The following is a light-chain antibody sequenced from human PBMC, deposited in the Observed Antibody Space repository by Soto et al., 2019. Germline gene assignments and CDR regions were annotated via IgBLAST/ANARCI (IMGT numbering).Light chain of an antibody. V-gene: IGLV2-14*01. CDR3: SSYTSSSTLYV. J-gene: IGLJ1*01. Sequence: QSALTQPASVSGSPGQAITISCTGTSSDVGGYNYVSWYQQHPGKAPKLMIYDVSNRRSGVSNRFSGSKSGNTASLTISGLQAEDEADYYCSSYTSSSTLYVFGTGTKVTXL. CDR1: SSDVGGYNY. CDR2: DVS.